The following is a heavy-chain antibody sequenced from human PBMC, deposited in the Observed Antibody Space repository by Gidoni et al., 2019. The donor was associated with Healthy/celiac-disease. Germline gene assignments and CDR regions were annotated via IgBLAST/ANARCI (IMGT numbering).Heavy chain of an antibody. CDR1: GGSITSSTSY. D-gene: IGHD2-2*01. CDR3: ARHVRYCSSTSCMVWFDP. Sequence: QLQLQESGPGLVKPSETLSLTCTVSGGSITSSTSYWGWIRQPPGKGLEWIGSIYYSGSTYYNPSLKSRVTISVDTSKNQFSLNLSPVTAADTAVYYCARHVRYCSSTSCMVWFDPWGQGTLVTVSS. V-gene: IGHV4-39*01. J-gene: IGHJ5*02. CDR2: IYYSGST.